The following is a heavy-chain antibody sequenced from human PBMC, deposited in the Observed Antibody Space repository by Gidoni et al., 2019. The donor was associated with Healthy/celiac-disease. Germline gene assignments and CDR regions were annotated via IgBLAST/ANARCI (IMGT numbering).Heavy chain of an antibody. CDR1: GGSFSGYY. J-gene: IGHJ6*03. V-gene: IGHV4-34*01. CDR2: INHSGST. Sequence: QVQLQQWGAGLLKPSETLSLTCAVYGGSFSGYYWSWIRQPPGKGLEWIGEINHSGSTNYNPSLKSRVTISVDTSKNQFSLKLSSVTAADTAVYYCAREIRSGSYYDYYYYMDVWGKGTTVTVSS. CDR3: AREIRSGSYYDYYYYMDV. D-gene: IGHD3-10*01.